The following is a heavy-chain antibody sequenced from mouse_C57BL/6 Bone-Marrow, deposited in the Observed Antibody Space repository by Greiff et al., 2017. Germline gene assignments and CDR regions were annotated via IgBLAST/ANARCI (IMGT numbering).Heavy chain of an antibody. J-gene: IGHJ4*01. Sequence: QVQLQQPGAELVMPGASVKLSCKASGYTFTSYWMHWVKQRPGQGLGWIGEIDPSDSYTNYNQKFKGKSTLTVDKSSSTAYMQLSSLTSEDSAVYYCARDGNVFYYDMDYWGQGTSVTVSS. CDR2: IDPSDSYT. CDR1: GYTFTSYW. CDR3: ARDGNVFYYDMDY. D-gene: IGHD1-1*01. V-gene: IGHV1-69*01.